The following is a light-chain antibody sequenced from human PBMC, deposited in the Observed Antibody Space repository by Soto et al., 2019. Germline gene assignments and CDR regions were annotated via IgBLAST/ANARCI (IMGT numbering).Light chain of an antibody. CDR3: QSYDNSLSGIYV. CDR1: SSNIGANYD. V-gene: IGLV1-40*01. J-gene: IGLJ1*01. Sequence: QSVLTQPPSASGTPGQRVTISCSGGSSNIGANYDVHWYQHFPGTAPKLLLTGNSYRPSGVPDRFSGSKSGTSVSLVITGLQAEDEADYYCQSYDNSLSGIYVFGTGTKV. CDR2: GNS.